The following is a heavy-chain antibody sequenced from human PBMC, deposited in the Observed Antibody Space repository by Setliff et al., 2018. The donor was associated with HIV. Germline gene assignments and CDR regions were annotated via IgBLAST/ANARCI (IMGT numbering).Heavy chain of an antibody. V-gene: IGHV4-4*08. CDR3: ARDEQLVRGSHYYYYMDV. Sequence: SETLSLTCTVSGGSISSHHWSWIRQPPGKGLEWIGYIYTSGRTNYNPSLKSRVTISVDTSKNQFSLKLSSVTAADTAVYYCARDEQLVRGSHYYYYMDVWGKGTTVTVSS. CDR1: GGSISSHH. D-gene: IGHD6-6*01. J-gene: IGHJ6*03. CDR2: IYTSGRT.